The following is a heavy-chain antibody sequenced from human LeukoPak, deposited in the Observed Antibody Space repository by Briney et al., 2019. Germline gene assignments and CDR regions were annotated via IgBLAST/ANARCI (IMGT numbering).Heavy chain of an antibody. CDR2: IIPIFGTA. J-gene: IGHJ3*02. CDR3: ARDRYYYDSSGYPGAFDI. V-gene: IGHV1-69*05. Sequence: SVKVSCKASGGTFSSYAISWVRQAPGQGLEWMGRIIPIFGTANYAQTFQGRVTITTDESTRTDYMELSSLRSEDTAVYYCARDRYYYDSSGYPGAFDIWGQGPMVTVSS. CDR1: GGTFSSYA. D-gene: IGHD3-22*01.